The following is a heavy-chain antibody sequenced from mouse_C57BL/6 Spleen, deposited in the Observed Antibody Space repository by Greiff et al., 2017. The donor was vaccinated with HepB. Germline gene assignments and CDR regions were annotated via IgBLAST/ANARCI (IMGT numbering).Heavy chain of an antibody. Sequence: QVQLKESGAELARPGASVKLSCKASGYTFTSYGISWVKQRTGQGLEWIGEIYPRSGNTYYNEKFKGKATLTADKSSSTAYMELRSLTSEDSAVYFCARGDYDYGDYFDYWGQSTTLTVSS. D-gene: IGHD2-4*01. V-gene: IGHV1-81*01. CDR3: ARGDYDYGDYFDY. J-gene: IGHJ2*01. CDR2: IYPRSGNT. CDR1: GYTFTSYG.